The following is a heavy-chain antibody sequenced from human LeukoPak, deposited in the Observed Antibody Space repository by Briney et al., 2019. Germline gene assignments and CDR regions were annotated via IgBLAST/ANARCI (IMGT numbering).Heavy chain of an antibody. CDR2: IRYDGSSK. CDR1: GFTFSSYG. Sequence: PGGSLRLSCAASGFTFSSYGMHWVRQAPGKGLEWVAFIRYDGSSKYYADSVKGRFTISRDNSKNTLYLRMNSLRAEDTAVYYCAKIGRYFDWSYFDYWGQGTLVTVSS. D-gene: IGHD3-9*01. V-gene: IGHV3-30*02. J-gene: IGHJ4*02. CDR3: AKIGRYFDWSYFDY.